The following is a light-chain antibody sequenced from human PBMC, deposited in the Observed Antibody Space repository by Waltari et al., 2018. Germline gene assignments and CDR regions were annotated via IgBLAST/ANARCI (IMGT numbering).Light chain of an antibody. CDR3: QAWDSGTFV. CDR2: QGY. CDR1: ALGQKF. Sequence: SYELTQAPSVSVSPGQAASITCSGNALGQKFVSWYQHKPGQSPMLVIYQGYKRPSGIPGRFSGSASGNTATLTISATQPMDEADYYCQAWDSGTFVFGGGTKLTVL. J-gene: IGLJ2*01. V-gene: IGLV3-1*01.